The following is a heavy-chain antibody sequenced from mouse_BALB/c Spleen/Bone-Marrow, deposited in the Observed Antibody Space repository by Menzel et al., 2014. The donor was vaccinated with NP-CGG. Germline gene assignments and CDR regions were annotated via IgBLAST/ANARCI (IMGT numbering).Heavy chain of an antibody. D-gene: IGHD1-1*01. J-gene: IGHJ3*01. V-gene: IGHV14-3*02. CDR1: GCNIKDTY. CDR2: IDPANGNT. CDR3: ARGYYGAFAY. Sequence: EVKLQESGADLVKPGASVKLSCTASGCNIKDTYMHWVKQRPEQVLEWIARIDPANGNTKYDPKFQGKATITADTSSNTAYLQLSSLTSEDTAVYYCARGYYGAFAYWGQGTLVTVSA.